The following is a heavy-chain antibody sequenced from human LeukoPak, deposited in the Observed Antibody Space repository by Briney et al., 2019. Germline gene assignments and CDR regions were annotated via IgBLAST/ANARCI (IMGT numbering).Heavy chain of an antibody. V-gene: IGHV3-23*01. Sequence: GGSLRLSCAASGFTFSNYAMTWVRQAPGKGLEWVSGISGSGGSTYYVDSVNGRFTISRDNSKTTLYLQMNSLREEDTALYFCAKNGGGQCYSHLDSWGQGNLVTVSS. J-gene: IGHJ4*02. CDR3: AKNGGGQCYSHLDS. CDR2: ISGSGGST. D-gene: IGHD2-21*01. CDR1: GFTFSNYA.